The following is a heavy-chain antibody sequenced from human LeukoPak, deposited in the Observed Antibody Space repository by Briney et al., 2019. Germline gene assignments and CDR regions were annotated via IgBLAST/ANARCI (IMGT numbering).Heavy chain of an antibody. D-gene: IGHD6-13*01. J-gene: IGHJ6*02. V-gene: IGHV4-4*07. CDR3: ARDGIAAAGPDYYGMDV. CDR2: IYTSGST. CDR1: GGSISSYY. Sequence: PSETLSLTCTVSGGSISSYYWSWIRQPAGKGLEWIGRIYTSGSTNYNPSLKSRVTMSVDTSKNQFSLKLSSVTAADTAVYYCARDGIAAAGPDYYGMDVCGQGTTVTVSS.